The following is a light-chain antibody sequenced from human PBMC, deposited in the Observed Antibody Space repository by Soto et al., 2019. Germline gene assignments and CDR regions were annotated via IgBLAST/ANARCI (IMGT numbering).Light chain of an antibody. J-gene: IGKJ1*01. Sequence: DIVMTQSPDSLAVSLGERATINCKSSQNILYSSNNNNYLAWYQQKPGQPPKLLIYWASTRESGVPERFSGSGSGTDFTLTISSLQAEDVAVYYCQQYYSTPQTFGQGTKVEVK. V-gene: IGKV4-1*01. CDR2: WAS. CDR3: QQYYSTPQT. CDR1: QNILYSSNNNNY.